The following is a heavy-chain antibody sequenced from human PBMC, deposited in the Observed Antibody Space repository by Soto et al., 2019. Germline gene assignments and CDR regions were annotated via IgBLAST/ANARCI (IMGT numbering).Heavy chain of an antibody. J-gene: IGHJ3*02. CDR3: ASEIDWLRQNTNAFDI. D-gene: IGHD5-12*01. V-gene: IGHV1-46*01. CDR2: INPSGGST. CDR1: GYTFTSYY. Sequence: GASVKVSCKASGYTFTSYYMHWVRQAPGQGLEWMGIINPSGGSTSYAQKFQGRVTMTRDTSTSTVYMELSSLRSEDTAVYYCASEIDWLRQNTNAFDIWGQGTMVTVSS.